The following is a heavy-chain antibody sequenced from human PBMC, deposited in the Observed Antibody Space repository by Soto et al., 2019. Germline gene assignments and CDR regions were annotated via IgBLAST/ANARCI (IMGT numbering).Heavy chain of an antibody. CDR3: ARGQGGYEWGRGGYYSNCVDV. Sequence: QVQLQESGPGLVKPSETLSLTCTVSGGSVSSGSYYWSWIRQPPGKGLEWIGSINYSGSTNFNPSRKSRVRISGYTSKNQFSLKLSHVTGADTAGYCFARGQGGYEWGRGGYYSNCVDVWGQGTTVTVCS. V-gene: IGHV4-61*01. D-gene: IGHD5-12*01. CDR2: INYSGST. J-gene: IGHJ6*02. CDR1: GGSVSSGSYY.